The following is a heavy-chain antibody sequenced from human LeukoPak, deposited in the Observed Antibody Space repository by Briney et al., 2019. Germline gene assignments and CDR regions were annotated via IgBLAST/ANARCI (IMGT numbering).Heavy chain of an antibody. V-gene: IGHV3-48*03. Sequence: GGSLRLSCAASGFTFSRYEMNWVSQAPGKWLEWVSYISSSGSTIYYADCVKGRFTISRDNAKNSLYLQMNSLRAEDTAVYYCAELGITMIGGVWGKGTTVTISS. J-gene: IGHJ6*04. D-gene: IGHD3-10*02. CDR2: ISSSGSTI. CDR3: AELGITMIGGV. CDR1: GFTFSRYE.